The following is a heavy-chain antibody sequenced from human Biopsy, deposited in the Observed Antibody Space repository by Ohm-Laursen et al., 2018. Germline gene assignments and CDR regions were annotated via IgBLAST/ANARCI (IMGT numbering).Heavy chain of an antibody. CDR3: ARTPILIVSAGLVYRHRRHLQGMDV. Sequence: PTQTLTLTCSFSGFSLSARGMCVSWIRRAPGKALEWLARVDWGDYKDYSASLQTKLSISKDTSNDQVVLTVNNVDPADTATYYCARTPILIVSAGLVYRHRRHLQGMDVWGQGIAVTVS. V-gene: IGHV2-70*11. CDR1: GFSLSARGMC. J-gene: IGHJ6*02. CDR2: VDWGDYK. D-gene: IGHD6-13*01.